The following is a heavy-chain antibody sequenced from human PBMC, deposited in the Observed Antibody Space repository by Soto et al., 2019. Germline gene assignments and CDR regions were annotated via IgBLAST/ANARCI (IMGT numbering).Heavy chain of an antibody. CDR1: GGSISSGGYS. CDR3: ARSRYCSGGSCYAMNPFDY. CDR2: IYHSGST. Sequence: QLQLQESGSGLVKPSQTLSLTCAVSGGSISSGGYSWSWIRQPPGKGLEWIGYIYHSGSTYYNPSLKGRVTISVDRSKNQFSLKLSSVTAADTAVYYCARSRYCSGGSCYAMNPFDYWGQGTLVTVSS. D-gene: IGHD2-15*01. J-gene: IGHJ4*02. V-gene: IGHV4-30-2*01.